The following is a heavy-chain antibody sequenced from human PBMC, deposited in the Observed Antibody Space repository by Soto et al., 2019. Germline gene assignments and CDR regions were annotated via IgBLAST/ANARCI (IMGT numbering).Heavy chain of an antibody. CDR2: ISYGGST. CDR3: SRGILV. V-gene: IGHV4-31*03. Sequence: QVQLQESGPGLVKPSQTLSLTCTVSGGSINSGGSCGSWIRQHPGKGLDWIGSISYGGSTSYNPSLKSRVTISVDTSKNQFSLKLTSVTAADTAVYYCSRGILVWGQGALITVSS. CDR1: GGSINSGGSC. J-gene: IGHJ4*02. D-gene: IGHD5-18*01.